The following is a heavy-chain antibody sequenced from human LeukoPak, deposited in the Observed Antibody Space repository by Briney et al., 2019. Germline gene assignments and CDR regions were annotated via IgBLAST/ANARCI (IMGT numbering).Heavy chain of an antibody. J-gene: IGHJ2*01. V-gene: IGHV6-1*01. CDR3: AREGTGPLSGPKRYFDL. CDR2: TYYRSKLYN. Sequence: SQTLSLTCAISGDSVSSNSAAWNWIRQSPSRGLEWLGRTYYRSKLYNDYAVSVKSRITINPDTSKNQFSLQLNSVTPEDTAVYYCAREGTGPLSGPKRYFDLWGRGTLVTVSS. CDR1: GDSVSSNSAA. D-gene: IGHD7-27*01.